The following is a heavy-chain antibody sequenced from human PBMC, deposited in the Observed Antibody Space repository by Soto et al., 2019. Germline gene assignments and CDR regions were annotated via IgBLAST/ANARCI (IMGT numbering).Heavy chain of an antibody. CDR2: ISYDGSNK. CDR3: ARDPLPGATTGTDIDS. J-gene: IGHJ4*02. V-gene: IGHV3-30-3*01. Sequence: PGGSLRLSCAASGFTFSSYAMHWVRQAPGKGLEWVAVISYDGSNKYYADSVKGRFTISRDNSKNTLYLQMNSLRAEDTAVYYCARDPLPGATTGTDIDSWGQGTLVTVSS. D-gene: IGHD1-26*01. CDR1: GFTFSSYA.